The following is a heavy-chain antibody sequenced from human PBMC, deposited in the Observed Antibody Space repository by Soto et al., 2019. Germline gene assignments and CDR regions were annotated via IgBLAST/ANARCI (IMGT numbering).Heavy chain of an antibody. D-gene: IGHD4-17*01. CDR1: GYTFAAYY. CDR3: ARDPDYGDYWGYFFDS. V-gene: IGHV1-2*02. J-gene: IGHJ4*02. CDR2: INPTSGGT. Sequence: QVQLVQSGAEVKKPGASVKVSCKTSGYTFAAYYIHWIRQAPGQGLEWMGWINPTSGGTVYAQNFQDRVTMNRDTYISKAYMELRRLNSDDTAVYYCARDPDYGDYWGYFFDSWGQGTPVTVSS.